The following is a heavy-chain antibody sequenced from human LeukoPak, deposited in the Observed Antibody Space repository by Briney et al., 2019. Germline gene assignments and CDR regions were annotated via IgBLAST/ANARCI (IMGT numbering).Heavy chain of an antibody. CDR2: IYQSGHT. D-gene: IGHD5-12*01. V-gene: IGHV4-39*07. Sequence: SETLSLTCTVSGGSISSSSYYWGWIRQPPGKGLEWIASIYQSGHTYYNPSLKSRVTISVDTSKSQFSLELNSVIAADTAVYYCARQVATKGEWAFDIWGQGTLVTVSS. J-gene: IGHJ3*02. CDR1: GGSISSSSYY. CDR3: ARQVATKGEWAFDI.